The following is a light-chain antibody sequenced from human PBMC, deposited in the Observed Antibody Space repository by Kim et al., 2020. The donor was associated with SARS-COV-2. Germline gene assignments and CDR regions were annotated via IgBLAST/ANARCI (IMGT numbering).Light chain of an antibody. CDR2: GAS. V-gene: IGKV1-39*01. J-gene: IGKJ3*01. CDR1: QSISSH. CDR3: QQSNNSPIT. Sequence: ASVGDRVTITCRTSQSISSHLDWYHQKPGRAPKLLISGASTLHSGVPSRFSGSGSETDFTLTISSLQPEDFATYFCQQSNNSPITFGPGTKVDIK.